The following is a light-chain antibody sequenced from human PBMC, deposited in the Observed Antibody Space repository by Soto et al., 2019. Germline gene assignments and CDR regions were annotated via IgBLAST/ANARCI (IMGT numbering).Light chain of an antibody. J-gene: IGKJ4*01. CDR1: LSVSNF. V-gene: IGKV3-11*01. CDR2: DAS. CDR3: QQSSNWLT. Sequence: EIVLTQSPATLSLSPGERATLSCRASLSVSNFLAWYQQKPGQAPRLLIYDASNRATGIPARFSGSGSGTDFTLTISSLEPEDFAVYYCQQSSNWLTFGGGTKVEIK.